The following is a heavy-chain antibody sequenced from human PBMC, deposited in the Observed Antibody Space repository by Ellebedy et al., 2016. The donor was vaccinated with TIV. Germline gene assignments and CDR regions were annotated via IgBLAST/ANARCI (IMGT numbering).Heavy chain of an antibody. CDR2: IWYDGSRE. CDR3: PRGRDDYNLQELDY. CDR1: GFTFSSYG. V-gene: IGHV3-33*01. Sequence: GESLKISCAASGFTFSSYGMHWVRQAPATGPKWVAFIWYDGSREHYRDYVNGRFTISRDNSKNTLDLHMNSLRVEETAVYYCPRGRDDYNLQELDYWGQGTLVTVSS. J-gene: IGHJ4*02. D-gene: IGHD5-24*01.